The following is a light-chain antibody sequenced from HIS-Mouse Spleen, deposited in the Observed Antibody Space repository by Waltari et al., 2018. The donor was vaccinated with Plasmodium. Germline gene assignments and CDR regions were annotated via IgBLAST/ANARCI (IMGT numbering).Light chain of an antibody. Sequence: DIVLTQSPATLPLSPGERATLACRASQSVRSYLAWYKQKPGQAPRRLIYDASNRATGIPARFSGSGSGTDFTLTISSLEPEDFAVYCCQQRSNWPITFGPGTKVDIK. CDR1: QSVRSY. CDR2: DAS. J-gene: IGKJ3*01. CDR3: QQRSNWPIT. V-gene: IGKV3-11*01.